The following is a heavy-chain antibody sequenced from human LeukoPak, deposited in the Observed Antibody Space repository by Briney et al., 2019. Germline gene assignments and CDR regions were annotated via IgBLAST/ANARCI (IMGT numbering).Heavy chain of an antibody. Sequence: GASVKVSCKASGYTFTSYGISWVRQAPGPGLEWMGWISAYNGNTNYAQKLQGRVTMTTDTSTSTAYMELRSLRSDDTAVYYCARVKDLYYYDSSGYYYEPNFDYWGQGTLVTVSS. D-gene: IGHD3-22*01. CDR1: GYTFTSYG. CDR2: ISAYNGNT. J-gene: IGHJ4*02. CDR3: ARVKDLYYYDSSGYYYEPNFDY. V-gene: IGHV1-18*01.